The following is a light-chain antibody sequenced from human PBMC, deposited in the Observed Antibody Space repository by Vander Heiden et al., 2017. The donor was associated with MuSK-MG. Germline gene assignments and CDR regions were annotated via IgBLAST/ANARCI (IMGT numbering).Light chain of an antibody. CDR2: DVS. CDR1: SSDVGSYNY. J-gene: IGLJ2*01. V-gene: IGLV2-11*01. CDR3: CSYAGDYSFA. Sequence: QSALTQPRSVSGSPGQSVTISCTGASSDVGSYNYVSWYQQHPGRAPKLMIYDVSKRPSGVPDRFSGSKSGNTASLTISGLQAEDEADYYCCSYAGDYSFAFGGGTMLTVL.